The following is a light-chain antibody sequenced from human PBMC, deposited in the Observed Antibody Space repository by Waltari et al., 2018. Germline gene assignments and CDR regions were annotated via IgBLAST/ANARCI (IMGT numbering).Light chain of an antibody. CDR3: QQCGSSPPT. CDR1: QSVSSTY. V-gene: IGKV3-20*01. J-gene: IGKJ4*01. CDR2: DAS. Sequence: EIVLTQSPGTLSLPPGERATRSCRASQSVSSTYLPWYQQKPGQAPRLLIYDASSRATGIPDRFSGSGSGTDFTLIISRLEPEDFGVYYCQQCGSSPPTFGGGTKVQIK.